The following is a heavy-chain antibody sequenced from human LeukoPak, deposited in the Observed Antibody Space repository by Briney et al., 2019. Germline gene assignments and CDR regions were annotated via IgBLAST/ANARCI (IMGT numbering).Heavy chain of an antibody. Sequence: GRSLRLSCAASGFTFSSYAMHWVRQAPGKGLEWVSCISGSSSSYIYYSDSVRGRFTISRDNAKNSLYLQMNSLTAEGTAVYYCARAVPGFDYWGQGTLVTVSS. CDR2: ISGSSSSYI. CDR3: ARAVPGFDY. CDR1: GFTFSSYA. V-gene: IGHV3-21*01. D-gene: IGHD1-14*01. J-gene: IGHJ4*02.